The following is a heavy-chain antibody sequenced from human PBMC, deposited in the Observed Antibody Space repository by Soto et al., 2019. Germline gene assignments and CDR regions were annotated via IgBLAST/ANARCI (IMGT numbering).Heavy chain of an antibody. Sequence: PSETLSLTCTVSGGSISSGDYYWSWIRQPPGKGLEWIGYIYYSGSTYYNPSLKSRVTISVDTSKNQFSLKLSSVTAADTAVYYCARGRFLEWLLEYYFDYWGQGTRVTVSS. CDR2: IYYSGST. J-gene: IGHJ4*02. V-gene: IGHV4-30-4*01. CDR1: GGSISSGDYY. D-gene: IGHD3-3*01. CDR3: ARGRFLEWLLEYYFDY.